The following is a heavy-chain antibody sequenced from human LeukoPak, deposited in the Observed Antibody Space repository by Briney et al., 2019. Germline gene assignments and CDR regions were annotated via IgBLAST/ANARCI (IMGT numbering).Heavy chain of an antibody. CDR2: IYSGGST. CDR1: EFSVGSNY. D-gene: IGHD3-10*02. J-gene: IGHJ6*04. CDR3: AELGVTMIGGV. V-gene: IGHV3-66*01. Sequence: GGSLRLSCAASEFSVGSNYMTWVRQAPGKGLEWVSLIYSGGSTYYADSVKGRFTISRDNAKNSLYLQMNSLRAEDTAVYYCAELGVTMIGGVWGKGTTVTISS.